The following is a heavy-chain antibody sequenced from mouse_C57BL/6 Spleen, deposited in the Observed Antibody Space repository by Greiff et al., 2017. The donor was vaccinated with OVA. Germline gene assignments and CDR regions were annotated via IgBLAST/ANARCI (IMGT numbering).Heavy chain of an antibody. V-gene: IGHV1-81*01. CDR2: IYPRSGNT. CDR1: GYTFTSYG. D-gene: IGHD2-4*01. Sequence: QVHVKQSGAELARPGASVKLSCKASGYTFTSYGISWVKQRTGQGLEWIGEIYPRSGNTYYNEKFKGKATLTADKSSSTAYMELRSLTSEDSAVYFCARALIYYDYETWFAYWGQGTLVTVSA. J-gene: IGHJ3*01. CDR3: ARALIYYDYETWFAY.